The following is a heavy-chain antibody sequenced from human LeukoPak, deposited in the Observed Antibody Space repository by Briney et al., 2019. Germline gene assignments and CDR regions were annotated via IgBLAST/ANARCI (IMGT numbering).Heavy chain of an antibody. D-gene: IGHD6-6*01. CDR2: ISGSGGST. V-gene: IGHV3-23*01. CDR3: ANDPAKYSSSARDPNFDY. Sequence: GGSLRLSCAASGXTFSSYAMSWVRQAPGKGLEWVSAISGSGGSTYYADSVKGRFTISRDNSKNTLYLQMNSLRAEDTAVYYCANDPAKYSSSARDPNFDYWGQGTLVTVSS. J-gene: IGHJ4*02. CDR1: GXTFSSYA.